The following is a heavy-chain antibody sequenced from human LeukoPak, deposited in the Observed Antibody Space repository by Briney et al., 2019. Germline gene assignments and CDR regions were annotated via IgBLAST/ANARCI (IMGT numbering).Heavy chain of an antibody. CDR2: ISRSNSFI. CDR3: ASHYGSGSSPFDH. J-gene: IGHJ4*02. Sequence: GGSLRLSCAASGFTFSSYTMNWVRQAPGKGLEWVSSISRSNSFIYYADSVKGRFTISRDDARNSLYPQMNSLRAEDTAVYYCASHYGSGSSPFDHWGQGTLVTVST. D-gene: IGHD3-10*01. CDR1: GFTFSSYT. V-gene: IGHV3-21*01.